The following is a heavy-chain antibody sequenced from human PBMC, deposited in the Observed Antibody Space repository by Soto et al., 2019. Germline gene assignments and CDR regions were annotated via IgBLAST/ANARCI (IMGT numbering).Heavy chain of an antibody. Sequence: PSETLSLTCTVSGGSMISYYWSWIRQPPGKGLEWIGFIYYTGSTNYNPSLNSRVTISVDTSKNQFSLKLSSVTAADTAVYYCARAKTTMIVPENYWGQGTLVTVSS. CDR1: GGSMISYY. V-gene: IGHV4-59*01. D-gene: IGHD3-22*01. CDR3: ARAKTTMIVPENY. CDR2: IYYTGST. J-gene: IGHJ4*02.